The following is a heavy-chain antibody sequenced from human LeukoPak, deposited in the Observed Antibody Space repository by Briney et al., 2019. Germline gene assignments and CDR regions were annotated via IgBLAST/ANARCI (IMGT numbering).Heavy chain of an antibody. CDR2: IYSGGST. CDR1: GFTFTTYA. Sequence: GGSLKLSCTASGFTFTTYAMHWVRQAPGKGLEWVSVIYSGGSTCYADSVKGRFTISRDNSKNTLYLQMNSLRAEDTAVYYCARDPGTNHGAFDIWGQGTMVTVSS. CDR3: ARDPGTNHGAFDI. J-gene: IGHJ3*02. D-gene: IGHD2-2*01. V-gene: IGHV3-53*01.